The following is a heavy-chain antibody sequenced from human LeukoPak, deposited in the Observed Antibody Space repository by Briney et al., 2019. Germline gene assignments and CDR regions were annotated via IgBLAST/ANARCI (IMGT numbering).Heavy chain of an antibody. V-gene: IGHV1-69*04. Sequence: VKLCCTASGGTFSTYAVSWVRQPPGQGLEWMGRIIPLLGIAIYAQRFQGRVTITAHKSTNTAYMELSSLRFEDSAVYYCARDYCSGGSCYSSYYYYGLDVWGRGPRVTVSS. CDR2: IIPLLGIA. J-gene: IGHJ6*02. D-gene: IGHD2-15*01. CDR3: ARDYCSGGSCYSSYYYYGLDV. CDR1: GGTFSTYA.